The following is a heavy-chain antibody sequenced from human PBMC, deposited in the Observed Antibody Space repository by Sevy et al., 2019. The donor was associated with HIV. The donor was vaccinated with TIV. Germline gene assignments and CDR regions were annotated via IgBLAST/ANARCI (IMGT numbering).Heavy chain of an antibody. Sequence: GGSLRLSCAASGFTFSSYSMNWVRQAPGKGLEWVSYISSSSSTIYYADSVKGRFTISRDNAKNSLYLQMNSLRAEDTAVYYGARVGTMVQGVIIKKGGYYYGMDVWGQGTTVTVSS. V-gene: IGHV3-48*01. CDR1: GFTFSSYS. D-gene: IGHD3-10*01. CDR2: ISSSSSTI. J-gene: IGHJ6*02. CDR3: ARVGTMVQGVIIKKGGYYYGMDV.